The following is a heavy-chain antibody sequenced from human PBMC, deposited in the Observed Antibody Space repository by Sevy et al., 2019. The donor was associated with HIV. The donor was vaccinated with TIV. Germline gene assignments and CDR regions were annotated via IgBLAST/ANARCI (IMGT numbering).Heavy chain of an antibody. CDR1: GFTFSSYS. CDR2: ISSSSSTI. CDR3: ARDRIAAAAWYLDL. Sequence: GGSLRLSCAASGFTFSSYSMNWVRQAPGKGLEWVSYISSSSSTIYYADSVKGRFTISRDNAKNSLYLQMNSLRAEDTAVYYCARDRIAAAAWYLDLWGRGTLVTVSS. V-gene: IGHV3-48*01. J-gene: IGHJ2*01. D-gene: IGHD6-13*01.